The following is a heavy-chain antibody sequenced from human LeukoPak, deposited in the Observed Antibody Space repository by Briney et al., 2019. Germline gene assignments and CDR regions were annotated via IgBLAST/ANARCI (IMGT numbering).Heavy chain of an antibody. CDR1: GFTFSDHY. CDR3: ARVTTLTDYYYDY. J-gene: IGHJ4*02. CDR2: TRNKAKSYTT. Sequence: GGSLRLSCAASGFTFSDHYMDWVRQAPGKGLEWVGRTRNKAKSYTTEYAASVKGRFTISRDGSKSSLFLQMKSLKTEDTAVYYCARVTTLTDYYYDYWGQGTLVSVSS. D-gene: IGHD4-17*01. V-gene: IGHV3-72*01.